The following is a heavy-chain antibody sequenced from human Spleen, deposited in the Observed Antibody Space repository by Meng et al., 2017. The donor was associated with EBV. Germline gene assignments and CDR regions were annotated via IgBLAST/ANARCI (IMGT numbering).Heavy chain of an antibody. D-gene: IGHD2-8*01. CDR2: IYHSVST. CDR3: ARARRNGYYFDY. Sequence: VRRPRPAPGLLKPSCTLLRTCVVPGPAISSPDWGGSVRQPPGKGLEWIGEIYHSVSTKSNPSLKSRFTISVDTSKNQFSLKLSSVAAADTAVYYCARARRNGYYFDYWGQGTLVTVSS. V-gene: IGHV4-4*02. CDR1: GPAISSPDW. J-gene: IGHJ4*02.